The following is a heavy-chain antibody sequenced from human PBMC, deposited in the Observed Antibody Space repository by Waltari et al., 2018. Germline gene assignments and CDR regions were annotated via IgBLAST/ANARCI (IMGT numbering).Heavy chain of an antibody. J-gene: IGHJ4*02. CDR2: INPNGGGT. CDR1: GYTFTGYY. CDR3: ARVFYGSGSYYSLDY. D-gene: IGHD3-10*01. V-gene: IGHV1-2*06. Sequence: QVQLVQSGAEVKKPGASVKVSCKASGYTFTGYYMHWVRQAPGQGLEWMGRINPNGGGTNYAQKFQGRVTMTRDTSISTAYMELSRLRSDDTAVYYYARVFYGSGSYYSLDYWGQGTLVTVSS.